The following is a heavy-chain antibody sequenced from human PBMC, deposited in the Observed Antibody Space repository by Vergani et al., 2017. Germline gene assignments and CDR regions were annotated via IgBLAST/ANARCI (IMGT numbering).Heavy chain of an antibody. CDR2: IFPGDSDT. V-gene: IGHV5-51*01. Sequence: EVQLVQSGAEVKKPGESLKISCEGSGYTFTDYWVGWVRQKPGKGLEWIGIIFPGDSDTRYSPSFQGQVTMSAAKSIETVYLQWRSLKTSDTGTYFCARAYNRGLGHFDYWGQGTRVTVS. D-gene: IGHD3-10*01. J-gene: IGHJ4*02. CDR1: GYTFTDYW. CDR3: ARAYNRGLGHFDY.